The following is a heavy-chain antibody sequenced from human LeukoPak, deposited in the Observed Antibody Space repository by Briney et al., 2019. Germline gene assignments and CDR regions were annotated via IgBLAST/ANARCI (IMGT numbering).Heavy chain of an antibody. CDR1: DGSITN. V-gene: IGHV4-59*01. CDR3: ARVSYYDSSGYYSGNAFDI. J-gene: IGHJ3*02. D-gene: IGHD3-22*01. CDR2: IYYSRST. Sequence: SETLSLTCTVSDGSITNWSWVRQPPGKGLEWIGYIYYSRSTNYNPSLKSRVTISVDTSKNQFSLKLSSVTAADTAVYYCARVSYYDSSGYYSGNAFDIWGQGTMVTVSS.